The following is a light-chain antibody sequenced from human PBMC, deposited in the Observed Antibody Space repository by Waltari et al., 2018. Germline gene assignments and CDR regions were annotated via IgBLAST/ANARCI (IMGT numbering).Light chain of an antibody. CDR2: ENR. V-gene: IGLV1-51*01. J-gene: IGLJ2*01. CDR3: GTWDNSLSGKV. Sequence: QSVLTQPPSVSAAPGQKVTISCSGSSSNIGNNHVFWYQHLPGAAPKLVIYENRLRPYGIPDRCSGSKSGTSATRDITGLQTGDEAAYYCGTWDNSLSGKVFGGGTKLTVL. CDR1: SSNIGNNH.